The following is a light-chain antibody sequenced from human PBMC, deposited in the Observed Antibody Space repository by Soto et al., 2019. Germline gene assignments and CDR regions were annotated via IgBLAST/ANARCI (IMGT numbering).Light chain of an antibody. CDR2: RSN. J-gene: IGLJ2*01. CDR1: SSNIGTND. Sequence: QSVLTQPPSASGTPGQRVTISCSGSSSNIGTNDAFWYQQLPGTAPKLLIYRSNQRPSGVPDRFSGSKSGTSASLAISGLRSEDEADYYCASWDSSLRGVLFGGGTKLTVL. CDR3: ASWDSSLRGVL. V-gene: IGLV1-47*01.